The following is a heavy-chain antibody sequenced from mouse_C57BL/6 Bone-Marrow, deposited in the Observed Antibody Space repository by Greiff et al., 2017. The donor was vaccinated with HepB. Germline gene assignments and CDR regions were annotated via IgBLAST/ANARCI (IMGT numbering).Heavy chain of an antibody. J-gene: IGHJ2*01. V-gene: IGHV5-6*01. CDR1: GFTFSSYG. CDR3: ARHHTVVAYFDY. CDR2: ISSGGSYT. D-gene: IGHD1-1*01. Sequence: EVQRVESGGDLVKPGGSLKLSCAASGFTFSSYGMSWVRQTPDKRLAWVATISSGGSYTYYPDSVTGRFTISRDNAKNTLYLQMSSLKSEDTAMYYCARHHTVVAYFDYWGQGTTLTVSS.